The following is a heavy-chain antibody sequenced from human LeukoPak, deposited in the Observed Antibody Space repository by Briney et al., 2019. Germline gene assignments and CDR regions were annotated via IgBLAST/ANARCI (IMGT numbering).Heavy chain of an antibody. Sequence: ASVKVSCKVSGYTLTELSIHWVRQAPGKGLEWMGGFDPDDGEAIYAQRFQGRVTMTEDTSTDTAYMELSSLRSEDTAVYYCVSSLSGSYQDYWGQGTLVTVSS. D-gene: IGHD1-26*01. V-gene: IGHV1-24*01. CDR2: FDPDDGEA. J-gene: IGHJ4*02. CDR3: VSSLSGSYQDY. CDR1: GYTLTELS.